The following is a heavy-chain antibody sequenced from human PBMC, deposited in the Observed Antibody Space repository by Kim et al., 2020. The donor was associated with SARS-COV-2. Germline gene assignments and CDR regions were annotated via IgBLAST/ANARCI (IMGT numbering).Heavy chain of an antibody. J-gene: IGHJ4*02. CDR2: INSDGSST. CDR3: ARGPDGYYGSGS. V-gene: IGHV3-74*01. CDR1: GFTFSSYW. Sequence: GGSLRLSCAASGFTFSSYWMHWVRQAPGKGLVWVSRINSDGSSTSYADYVKGRFTISRDNAKNTLYLQMNSLRAEDTAVYYCARGPDGYYGSGSWGQGTLVTVSS. D-gene: IGHD3-10*01.